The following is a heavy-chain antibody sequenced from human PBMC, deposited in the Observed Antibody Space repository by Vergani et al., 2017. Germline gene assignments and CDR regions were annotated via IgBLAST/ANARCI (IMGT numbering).Heavy chain of an antibody. V-gene: IGHV4-34*01. D-gene: IGHD3-3*01. CDR3: ARLYYDFWSGYHNWFDP. CDR1: GFTFSSYA. Sequence: VQLLESGGGLVQPGGSLRLSCAASGFTFSSYAMSWVRQPPGKGLEWIGEINHSGSTNYNPSLKSRVTISVDTSKNQFSLKLSSVTASDTAVYYCARLYYDFWSGYHNWFDPWGQGTLVTVSS. CDR2: INHSGST. J-gene: IGHJ5*02.